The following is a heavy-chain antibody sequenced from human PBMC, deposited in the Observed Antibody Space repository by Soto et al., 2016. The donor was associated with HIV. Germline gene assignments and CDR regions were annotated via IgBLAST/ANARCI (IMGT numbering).Heavy chain of an antibody. D-gene: IGHD1-1*01. J-gene: IGHJ6*02. CDR2: ISSGGTYT. CDR3: ATDRKGTDYFGMDV. CDR1: GFTFSDFY. Sequence: VQLVESGGGLVKPRGSLRLSCAASGFTFSDFYMSWIRQTPGKGLEWISYISSGGTYTNYADSVKGRFTISRDNAKNSLYLQMNSLRAEDTALYYCATDRKGTDYFGMDVWGQGTTVTVSS. V-gene: IGHV3-11*05.